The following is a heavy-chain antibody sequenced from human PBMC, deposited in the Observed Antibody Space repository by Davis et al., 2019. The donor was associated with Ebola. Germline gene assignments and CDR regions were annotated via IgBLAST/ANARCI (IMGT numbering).Heavy chain of an antibody. D-gene: IGHD3-3*01. J-gene: IGHJ5*02. Sequence: MPSETLSLTCTVSGASVSSGAYYWSWIRQSPGKGLEWIGHIYYSGTTTYNPSFRGRVIMSRDSSKNQFSLKINSVTPADTAVYYCAKLTRFLDQSSRFDPWGQGTLVTVSS. CDR1: GASVSSGAYY. V-gene: IGHV4-61*08. CDR2: IYYSGTT. CDR3: AKLTRFLDQSSRFDP.